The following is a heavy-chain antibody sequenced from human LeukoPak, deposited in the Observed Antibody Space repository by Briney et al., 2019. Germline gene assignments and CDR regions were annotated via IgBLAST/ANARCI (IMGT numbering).Heavy chain of an antibody. CDR1: GFTFSSYS. J-gene: IGHJ4*02. CDR3: ARDSGYSYGYAFDY. Sequence: GGSLRLSCAASGFTFSSYSMNWVRQAPGKGLEWVSSISSSSSYIYYADSVKGRFTISRDNAKNSLYLQMNSLRAGDTAVYYCARDSGYSYGYAFDYWGQGTLVTVSS. V-gene: IGHV3-21*01. D-gene: IGHD5-18*01. CDR2: ISSSSSYI.